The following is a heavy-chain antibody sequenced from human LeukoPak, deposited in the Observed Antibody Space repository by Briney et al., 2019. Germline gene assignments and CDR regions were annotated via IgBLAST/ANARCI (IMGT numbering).Heavy chain of an antibody. Sequence: MPSETLSLTCTVSGGSISSYHWSWIRQPPGKGLEWIGYIYYSGSTNYNPSLKSRVTISVDTSKNQFSLKLSSVTAADTAVYYCARDEGAVAGTLFDYWGQGTLATVSS. V-gene: IGHV4-59*01. J-gene: IGHJ4*02. CDR1: GGSISSYH. D-gene: IGHD6-19*01. CDR2: IYYSGST. CDR3: ARDEGAVAGTLFDY.